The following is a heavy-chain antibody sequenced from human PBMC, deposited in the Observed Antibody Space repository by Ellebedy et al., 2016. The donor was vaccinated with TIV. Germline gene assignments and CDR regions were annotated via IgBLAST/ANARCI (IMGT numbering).Heavy chain of an antibody. D-gene: IGHD6-19*01. CDR1: GFTFSSYS. CDR2: ISSSSSTI. CDR3: ARGSWYSSGWYSQNAFDI. Sequence: GESLKISCAASGFTFSSYSMNWVRQAPGKGLEWVSYISSSSSTIYYADSVKGRFTISRDNAKNSLYLQMNSLRDEDTAVYYCARGSWYSSGWYSQNAFDIWGQGTMVTVSS. V-gene: IGHV3-48*02. J-gene: IGHJ3*02.